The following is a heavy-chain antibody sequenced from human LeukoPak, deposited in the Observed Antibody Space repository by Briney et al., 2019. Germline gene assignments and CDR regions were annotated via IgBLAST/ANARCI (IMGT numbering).Heavy chain of an antibody. CDR1: GGSISSSSYY. J-gene: IGHJ5*02. CDR3: ARRDANLGLDP. D-gene: IGHD3-16*01. V-gene: IGHV4-39*01. CDR2: IYYSGST. Sequence: SETLSLTCTVSGGSISSSSYYWGWIRQPPGKGLEWIGSIYYSGSTYYNPSLKSRVTISVDTSKNQFSLKLSSVTAADTAVYYCARRDANLGLDPWGQGTLVTVS.